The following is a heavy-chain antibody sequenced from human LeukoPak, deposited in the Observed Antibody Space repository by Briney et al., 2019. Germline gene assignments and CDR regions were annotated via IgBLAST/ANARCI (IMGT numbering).Heavy chain of an antibody. CDR1: GFTFSSYS. J-gene: IGHJ4*02. V-gene: IGHV3-21*01. D-gene: IGHD3-10*01. CDR2: ISSLSNYI. Sequence: GGSLRLSCAASGFTFSSYSMNWVRQAPGKGLEWVSSISSLSNYIYYEDSVKGRFTISRDYAKNSLYLQMNSLRAEDTAVYYCARLSPPNLLLWFGELGIDYWGQGTLVTVSS. CDR3: ARLSPPNLLLWFGELGIDY.